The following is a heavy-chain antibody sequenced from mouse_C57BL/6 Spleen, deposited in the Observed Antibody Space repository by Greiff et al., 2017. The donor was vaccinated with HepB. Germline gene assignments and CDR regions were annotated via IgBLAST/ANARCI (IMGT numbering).Heavy chain of an antibody. V-gene: IGHV1-50*01. D-gene: IGHD3-2*02. Sequence: QVQLKQPGAELVKPGASVKLSCKASGYTFTSYWMQWVKQRPGQGLEWIGEIDPSDSYTNYNQKFKGKATLTVDTSSSTAYMQLSSLTAEDSAVYYCARSDSSEGAMDYWGQGTSVTVSS. CDR1: GYTFTSYW. CDR2: IDPSDSYT. J-gene: IGHJ4*01. CDR3: ARSDSSEGAMDY.